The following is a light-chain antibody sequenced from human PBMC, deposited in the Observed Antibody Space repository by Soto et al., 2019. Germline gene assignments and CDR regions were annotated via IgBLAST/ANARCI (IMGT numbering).Light chain of an antibody. V-gene: IGKV4-1*01. CDR2: WAS. CDR1: RTVLYSSNNKNY. J-gene: IGKJ2*01. Sequence: DIVMTQSPDSLAVSLGERATINCRSSRTVLYSSNNKNYLAWYQQRPGQPPKLLLYWASYRESGVPDRFSGSGSGTDFTLTISSLQAEDVAVYYCQQYYGAPYTFGQGTKLEIK. CDR3: QQYYGAPYT.